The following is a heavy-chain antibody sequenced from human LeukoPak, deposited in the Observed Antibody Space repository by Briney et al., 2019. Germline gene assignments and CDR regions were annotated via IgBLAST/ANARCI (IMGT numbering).Heavy chain of an antibody. Sequence: ASVKVSCKASGYTFTSYDINWVRQATGQGLEWMGWMNPNSGNTGYAQKFQGRVTMTRNTSISTAYVELSSLRSEDTAVYYCARGDSSSDVNYYYYYMDVWGKGTTVTVSS. CDR2: MNPNSGNT. CDR3: ARGDSSSDVNYYYYYMDV. J-gene: IGHJ6*03. CDR1: GYTFTSYD. D-gene: IGHD6-6*01. V-gene: IGHV1-8*01.